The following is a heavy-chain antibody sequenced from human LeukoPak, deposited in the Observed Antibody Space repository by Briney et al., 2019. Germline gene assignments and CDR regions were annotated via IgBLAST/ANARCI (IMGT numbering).Heavy chain of an antibody. Sequence: GGSLRLSCAASGFTFSSSEMNWVRQAPGKGLEGVSYISSGAGTIYYADSVKGRFTISRDNAKNSLYLQMNSLRAEDTAVYYCARDPRAPYYFYGTDVWGQGTTVTVSS. J-gene: IGHJ6*02. CDR1: GFTFSSSE. V-gene: IGHV3-48*03. CDR3: ARDPRAPYYFYGTDV. CDR2: ISSGAGTI.